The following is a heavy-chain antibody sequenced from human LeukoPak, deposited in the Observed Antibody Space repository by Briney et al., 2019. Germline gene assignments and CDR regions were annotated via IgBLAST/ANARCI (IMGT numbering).Heavy chain of an antibody. CDR1: GFTFSSYA. CDR3: ARTFDY. J-gene: IGHJ4*02. CDR2: ISSSTSTI. V-gene: IGHV3-48*02. Sequence: GGSLRLSCAASGFTFSSYAMSWVRQAPGKGLEWISYISSSTSTIYYADSVKGRFTISRDNAKNSLYLQMNSLRDEDTAVYYCARTFDYWGQGTLVTVSS.